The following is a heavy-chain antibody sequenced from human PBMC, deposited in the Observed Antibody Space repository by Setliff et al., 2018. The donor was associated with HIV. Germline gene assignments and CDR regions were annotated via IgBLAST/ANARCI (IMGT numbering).Heavy chain of an antibody. Sequence: SETLSLTCSVSGYSVNSDYNWAWIRQPPGKRLEWIASIQYSDSSHYNPSLQSRVTISVDTSKNQFSLKLRSVTAADTAVYYCARGRGVIKEKPFDEWGQGTLVTVSS. D-gene: IGHD3-10*01. J-gene: IGHJ4*02. CDR3: ARGRGVIKEKPFDE. CDR1: GYSVNSDYN. CDR2: IQYSDSS. V-gene: IGHV4-61*01.